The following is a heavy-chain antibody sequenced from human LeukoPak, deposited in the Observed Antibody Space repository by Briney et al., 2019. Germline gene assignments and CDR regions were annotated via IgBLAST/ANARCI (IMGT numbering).Heavy chain of an antibody. Sequence: PGRSLRLSCAASGFTFSRYGMHWVHQAPGKGLEWVALISYDGGDKYYANSVKGRFTISRDTSKNTLYLQMNSLRAEDTAVYYCAKDSGVSGYYGSGSYYNGAFDYWGQGTLVTVSS. D-gene: IGHD3-10*01. V-gene: IGHV3-30*18. CDR1: GFTFSRYG. J-gene: IGHJ4*02. CDR3: AKDSGVSGYYGSGSYYNGAFDY. CDR2: ISYDGGDK.